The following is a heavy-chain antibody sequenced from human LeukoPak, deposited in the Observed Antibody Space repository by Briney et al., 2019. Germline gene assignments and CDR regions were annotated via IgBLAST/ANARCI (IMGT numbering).Heavy chain of an antibody. CDR1: GFTVSSNY. D-gene: IGHD3-22*01. CDR2: IYSNNIT. CDR3: AKGITVMMVAPGY. J-gene: IGHJ4*02. Sequence: PGGSLRLSCAASGFTVSSNYMTWVRQAPGKGLEWVSVIYSNNITFYADSVKGRFTISRDKSKNTLYLQMNSLRAEDTAVYYCAKGITVMMVAPGYRGQGTLVTVSS. V-gene: IGHV3-53*01.